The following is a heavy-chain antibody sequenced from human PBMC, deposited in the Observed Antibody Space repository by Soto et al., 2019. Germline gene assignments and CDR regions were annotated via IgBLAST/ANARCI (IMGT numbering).Heavy chain of an antibody. V-gene: IGHV4-39*01. J-gene: IGHJ5*02. Sequence: SETLSLTCTVSGGSISSSSYYWGWIRQPPGKGLEWIGSIYYSGSTYYNPSLKSRVTISVDTSKNQFSLKLSSVTAADTAVYYCARSKRTFGVVMNWFDPWGQGTLVTVSS. CDR1: GGSISSSSYY. CDR2: IYYSGST. D-gene: IGHD3-3*01. CDR3: ARSKRTFGVVMNWFDP.